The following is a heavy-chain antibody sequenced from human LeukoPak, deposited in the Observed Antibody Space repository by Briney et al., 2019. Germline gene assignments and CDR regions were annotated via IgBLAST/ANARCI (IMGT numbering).Heavy chain of an antibody. CDR1: GGTFSIYD. CDR3: ARGWLAEATVVTPYNY. J-gene: IGHJ4*02. V-gene: IGHV1-69*13. CDR2: ITPMFGTA. Sequence: ASVTVSCTASGGTFSIYDISWVRQAPGQGLEWMGGITPMFGTANHAQKFQGRVTITAVESMSTVYMELSSLRFEDTAVYYCARGWLAEATVVTPYNYWGQGTLVTVSS. D-gene: IGHD4-23*01.